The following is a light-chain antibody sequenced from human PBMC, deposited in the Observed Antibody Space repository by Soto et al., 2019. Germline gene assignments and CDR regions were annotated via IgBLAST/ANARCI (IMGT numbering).Light chain of an antibody. Sequence: DIQLTQSPSTLSASVGDRVTITCRASQSISYWLAWYQQKPGKAPNLLIYKASSLESGVPSRFSGSGSGTEFTLTISSLQPDDFATYYCQQYSNYPLPFCGGTKVEI. CDR1: QSISYW. CDR3: QQYSNYPLP. V-gene: IGKV1-5*03. CDR2: KAS. J-gene: IGKJ4*02.